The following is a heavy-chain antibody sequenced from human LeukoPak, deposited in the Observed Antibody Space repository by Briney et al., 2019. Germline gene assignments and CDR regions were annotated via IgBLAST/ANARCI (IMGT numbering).Heavy chain of an antibody. D-gene: IGHD2-15*01. CDR1: GFTFDNYA. CDR3: AKGLGYCSGGSCSPFDY. V-gene: IGHV3-9*01. J-gene: IGHJ4*02. Sequence: GGSLRLSCAASGFTFDNYAMHWVRQAPGKGLEWVSGISWNSGSIGYADSVKGRFTISRDNAKNSLYLQMNSLRAEDTALYYCAKGLGYCSGGSCSPFDYWGQGTLVTVSS. CDR2: ISWNSGSI.